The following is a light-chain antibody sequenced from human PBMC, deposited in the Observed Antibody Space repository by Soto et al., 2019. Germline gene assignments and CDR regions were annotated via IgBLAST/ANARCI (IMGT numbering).Light chain of an antibody. Sequence: QSVLTQPASVSGSPGQSITISCTGSSSDVGGYDSVSWYQQHPGKAPKLLIYEVTKRPSGVSNRFSGSKSGNTASLTISGLQADGESDYYCGSYAGGTTLVFGGGSKLTVL. CDR1: SSDVGGYDS. J-gene: IGLJ3*02. CDR3: GSYAGGTTLV. V-gene: IGLV2-14*01. CDR2: EVT.